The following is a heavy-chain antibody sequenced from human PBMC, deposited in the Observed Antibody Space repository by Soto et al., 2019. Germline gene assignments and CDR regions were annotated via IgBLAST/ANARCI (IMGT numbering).Heavy chain of an antibody. CDR1: GGTFSSYA. CDR3: ARGTVTGSEYNYYYYGMDV. CDR2: IIPLFGTT. J-gene: IGHJ6*02. Sequence: ASVKVSCKASGGTFSSYATDWVRQAPGQGLEWMGGIIPLFGTTNYAQKLQGRVKLTADESTRTAYMELSTLTSEDAAVYYCARGTVTGSEYNYYYYGMDVWGQGPTVTVSS. D-gene: IGHD1-1*01. V-gene: IGHV1-69*13.